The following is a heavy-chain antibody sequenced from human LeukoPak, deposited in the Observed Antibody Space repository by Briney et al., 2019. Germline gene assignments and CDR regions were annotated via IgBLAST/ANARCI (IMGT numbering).Heavy chain of an antibody. CDR1: GYTFTTYA. CDR2: ISIGNGNT. V-gene: IGHV1-3*04. J-gene: IGHJ4*02. D-gene: IGHD3-22*01. Sequence: ASVKVSCKASGYTFTTYAMHWVRQAPGQRLEWMGWISIGNGNTKYSQNFQGRVTISRDTSASTAYMELSSLRSEDTAVYYCARGSYYDSSGLFDYWGQGTLVTVSS. CDR3: ARGSYYDSSGLFDY.